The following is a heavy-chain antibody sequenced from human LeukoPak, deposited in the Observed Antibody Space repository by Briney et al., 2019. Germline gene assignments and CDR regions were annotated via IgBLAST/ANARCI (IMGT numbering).Heavy chain of an antibody. Sequence: ASVKVSCKASGYTFTGYYMHWVRQAPGQGLEWMGWINPNSGGTNYAQKFQGRVTMTRDTSISTAYMELSRLRSDDTAVYYCASSTPIVVGGFDYWGQGTLVTVSS. D-gene: IGHD3-22*01. CDR1: GYTFTGYY. CDR3: ASSTPIVVGGFDY. J-gene: IGHJ4*02. CDR2: INPNSGGT. V-gene: IGHV1-2*02.